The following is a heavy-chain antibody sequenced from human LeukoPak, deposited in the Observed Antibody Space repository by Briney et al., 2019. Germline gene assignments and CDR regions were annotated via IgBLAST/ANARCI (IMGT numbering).Heavy chain of an antibody. V-gene: IGHV3-48*03. J-gene: IGHJ5*02. CDR3: ARGIAARPLPPWFDP. CDR2: ISSGGSTI. CDR1: GFTFSSYE. D-gene: IGHD6-6*01. Sequence: GGSLRLSCAASGFTFSSYEMNWVRQAPGKGLEWVSYISSGGSTIYYADSVKGRFTISRDNAKNSLYLQMNSLRAEDTAVYYCARGIAARPLPPWFDPWGQGTLVTVSS.